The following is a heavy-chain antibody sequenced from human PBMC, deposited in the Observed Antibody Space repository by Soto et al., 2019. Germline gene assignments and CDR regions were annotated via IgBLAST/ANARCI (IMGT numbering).Heavy chain of an antibody. J-gene: IGHJ5*02. D-gene: IGHD6-13*01. CDR1: GGSISSGGYS. CDR2: IYHSGST. Sequence: QLQLQESGSGLVKPSQTLSLTCAVSGGSISSGGYSWSWIRQTPGKGLDWIGYIYHSGSTYYNPSLQSRVSISVDRSKKQFSLKLSSVTAADTAVYYCARDLIGAAAGIWGWFDPWGQGTLVTVSS. CDR3: ARDLIGAAAGIWGWFDP. V-gene: IGHV4-30-2*01.